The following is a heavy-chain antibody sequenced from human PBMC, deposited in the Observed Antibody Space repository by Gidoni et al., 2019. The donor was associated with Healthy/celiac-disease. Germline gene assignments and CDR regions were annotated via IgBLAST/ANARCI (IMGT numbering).Heavy chain of an antibody. D-gene: IGHD6-6*01. Sequence: QVQLVQSGAEVKKPGSSVKVSCKASGGPFSSYAISWVRQAPGQGLEWMGGIIPIFGTATYAQKFQGRVTITADESTSTAYMELSSLRSEDTAVYYCARAADLYDGIAARLFLHRFDPWGQGTLVTVSS. CDR3: ARAADLYDGIAARLFLHRFDP. V-gene: IGHV1-69*01. J-gene: IGHJ5*02. CDR1: GGPFSSYA. CDR2: IIPIFGTA.